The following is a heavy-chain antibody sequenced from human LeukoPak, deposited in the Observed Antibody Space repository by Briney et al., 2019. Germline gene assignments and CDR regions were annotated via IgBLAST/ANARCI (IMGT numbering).Heavy chain of an antibody. Sequence: SGPTLVNPTQTLTLTCTFSGFSLTTGGVGVGWIRQPPGKALEYLALIFWDDDKRYSPSLKTRLTITKATSKNQVVLTMTNVDPVDTGTYYCAHAPEYSSGQGVFFGGQGILVTVSS. V-gene: IGHV2-5*02. CDR2: IFWDDDK. J-gene: IGHJ4*02. CDR1: GFSLTTGGVG. D-gene: IGHD6-19*01. CDR3: AHAPEYSSGQGVFF.